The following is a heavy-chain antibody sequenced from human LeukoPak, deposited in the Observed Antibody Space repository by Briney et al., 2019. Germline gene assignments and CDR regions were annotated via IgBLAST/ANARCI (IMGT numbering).Heavy chain of an antibody. CDR3: VRDLRSVDFRDL. CDR1: GFTFSSYS. J-gene: IGHJ4*02. V-gene: IGHV3-21*01. D-gene: IGHD3-3*01. Sequence: GGSLRLSCAASGFTFSSYSMNWVRQAPGKGLEWVSSISSSSSYIYYADSVKGRFTISRDNAKNSLYLQMNSLRAEDTAVYYCVRDLRSVDFRDLWGRGTLVTVSS. CDR2: ISSSSSYI.